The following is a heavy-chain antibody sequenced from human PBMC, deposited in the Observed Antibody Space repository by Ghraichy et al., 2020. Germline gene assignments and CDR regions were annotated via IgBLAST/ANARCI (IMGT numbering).Heavy chain of an antibody. CDR2: INPSGGST. J-gene: IGHJ4*02. V-gene: IGHV1-46*01. Sequence: ASVKVSCKASGYTFTSYYMHWVRQAPGQGLEWMGIINPSGGSTTYPQKFQGRVTMTRDTSTSTVYMELSSLRSEDTAGYYCARDSPEESPEGYSGSYPDYWGQVTLVTVSS. D-gene: IGHD1-26*01. CDR3: ARDSPEESPEGYSGSYPDY. CDR1: GYTFTSYY.